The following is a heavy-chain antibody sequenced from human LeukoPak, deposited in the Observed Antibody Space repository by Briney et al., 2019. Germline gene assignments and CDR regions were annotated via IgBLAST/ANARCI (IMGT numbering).Heavy chain of an antibody. V-gene: IGHV4-4*07. Sequence: KPSETLSLTCTVSGGSISSYYWSWIRQPAGKGLEWIGRIYTSGSTNYNPSLKSRVTMSVDTSKNQFSLKLSSVTAADTAVYYCARTGRNYYDTIDAFDIWGQGTVVTVSS. CDR1: GGSISSYY. CDR3: ARTGRNYYDTIDAFDI. CDR2: IYTSGST. D-gene: IGHD3-22*01. J-gene: IGHJ3*02.